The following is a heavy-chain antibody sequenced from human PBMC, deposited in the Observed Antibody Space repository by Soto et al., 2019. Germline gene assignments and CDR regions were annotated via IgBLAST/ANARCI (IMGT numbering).Heavy chain of an antibody. CDR3: SRDSADGGNFY. Sequence: SETLSLTCVVSGGSISSGGYAWNWIRQPPGKGLEWIGYIYHSGYTSYNPSLKSRVTISVDKSKNQFSLKLSFVTAADTAVYYCSRDSADGGNFYWGQGTLVTVSS. CDR2: IYHSGYT. CDR1: GGSISSGGYA. V-gene: IGHV4-30-2*01. J-gene: IGHJ1*01. D-gene: IGHD2-21*02.